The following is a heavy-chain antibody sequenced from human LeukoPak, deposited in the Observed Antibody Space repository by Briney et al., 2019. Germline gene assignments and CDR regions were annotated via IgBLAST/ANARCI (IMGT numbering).Heavy chain of an antibody. Sequence: SETLSLTCTVSGGSISGYYWSWIRQPPGKGLEWIGSIHYTGNTYYNASLKSRVTISIDTSKNQISLRLTSVTATDTAMYYCARQTGSGLFTLPGGQGTLVTVSS. V-gene: IGHV4-59*04. D-gene: IGHD3/OR15-3a*01. CDR2: IHYTGNT. J-gene: IGHJ4*02. CDR3: ARQTGSGLFTLP. CDR1: GGSISGYY.